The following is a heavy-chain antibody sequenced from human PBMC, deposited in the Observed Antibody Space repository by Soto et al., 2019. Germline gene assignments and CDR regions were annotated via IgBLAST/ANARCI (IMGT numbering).Heavy chain of an antibody. Sequence: ASVKVSCKASGYTFTGYYMHWVRQAPGQGLEWMGWINPNSGGTNYAQKFQGWVTMTRDTSISTAYMELSRLRSDDTAVYYCATQLNTGSGYYYMDVWGKGTTVTVSS. V-gene: IGHV1-2*04. D-gene: IGHD3-10*01. CDR2: INPNSGGT. J-gene: IGHJ6*03. CDR1: GYTFTGYY. CDR3: ATQLNTGSGYYYMDV.